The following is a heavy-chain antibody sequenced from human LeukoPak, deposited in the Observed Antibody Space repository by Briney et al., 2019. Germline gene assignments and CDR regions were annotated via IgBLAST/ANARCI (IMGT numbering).Heavy chain of an antibody. CDR2: INPYSGGT. CDR3: ATYSSSWSTFDC. CDR1: GYTFTGYY. D-gene: IGHD6-13*01. Sequence: ASVKVSCKASGYTFTGYYLHWVRQAPGQGLEWMGRINPYSGGTNYAEKFQGRVTMTRDTSITTAYMELSRLRYDDTAVYYCATYSSSWSTFDCWGQGTLVTVSS. V-gene: IGHV1-2*02. J-gene: IGHJ4*02.